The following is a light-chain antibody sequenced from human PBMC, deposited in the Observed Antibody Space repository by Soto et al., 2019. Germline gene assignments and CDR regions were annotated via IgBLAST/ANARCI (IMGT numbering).Light chain of an antibody. CDR1: QSVSSSY. CDR3: QHRRT. V-gene: IGKV3-20*01. Sequence: EIVLTQSPGTLSLSPGERATLSCRASQSVSSSYLAWYQQKPGQAPRLLIYGASSRATGIPDRFSGSGSGTDFTLTISRLEPEDLAVYYCQHRRTFGQGTKVDIK. CDR2: GAS. J-gene: IGKJ1*01.